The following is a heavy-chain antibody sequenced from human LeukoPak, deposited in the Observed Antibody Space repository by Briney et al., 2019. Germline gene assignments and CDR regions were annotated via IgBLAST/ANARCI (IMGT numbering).Heavy chain of an antibody. CDR1: GFTFSSYS. V-gene: IGHV3-21*01. CDR3: ARVVSSSGRCDY. D-gene: IGHD3-22*01. J-gene: IGHJ4*02. Sequence: PGGSLRLSCAASGFTFSSYSMNWVRQAPGKGVEWVSSISSSSSYIYYADSVKGRFTISRDNAKNSLYLQMNSLRAEDTAVYYCARVVSSSGRCDYWGQGTLVTVSS. CDR2: ISSSSSYI.